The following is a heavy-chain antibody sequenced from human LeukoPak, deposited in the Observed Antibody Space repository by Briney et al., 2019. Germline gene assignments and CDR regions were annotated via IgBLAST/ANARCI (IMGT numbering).Heavy chain of an antibody. CDR1: GFTFSSYA. J-gene: IGHJ4*02. V-gene: IGHV3-23*01. Sequence: GGSLRLSCAASGFTFSSYAMSWVRQAPGKGLEWVSAISGSGGSTYYADSVKGRFTISRDNSKNTLYLQMNSLRAEDTAGYYCAKPKAGGVNGPFDYWGQGTLVTVSS. D-gene: IGHD3-16*01. CDR3: AKPKAGGVNGPFDY. CDR2: ISGSGGST.